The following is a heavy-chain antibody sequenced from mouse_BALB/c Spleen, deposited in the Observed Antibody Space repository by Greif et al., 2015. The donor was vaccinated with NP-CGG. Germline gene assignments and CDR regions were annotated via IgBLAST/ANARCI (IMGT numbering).Heavy chain of an antibody. Sequence: QVQLQQSGPGLVAPSQSLSITCTVSGFSLTSYGVHWVRQPPGKGLEWLGVIWAGGSTNYNSALMSRLSISKDNSKSQVFLKMNSLQTDDTAMYYCARDLIYYYGSRGVDYWGQGTTLTVSS. CDR3: ARDLIYYYGSRGVDY. V-gene: IGHV2-9*02. CDR2: IWAGGST. D-gene: IGHD1-1*01. J-gene: IGHJ2*01. CDR1: GFSLTSYG.